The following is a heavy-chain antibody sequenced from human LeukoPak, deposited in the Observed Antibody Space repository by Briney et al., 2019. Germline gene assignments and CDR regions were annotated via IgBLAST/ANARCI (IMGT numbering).Heavy chain of an antibody. CDR2: IIPIFGTA. CDR3: ARSEGRTYYDSSGYSFDY. V-gene: IGHV1-69*05. J-gene: IGHJ4*02. Sequence: ASVKVSFKSSGGTFSIYAISWVRQAPGQGLEWMGGIIPIFGTANYAQKFQGRVTITTDESTSTAYMELSSLRSEDTAVYYCARSEGRTYYDSSGYSFDYWGQGTLVTVSS. CDR1: GGTFSIYA. D-gene: IGHD3-22*01.